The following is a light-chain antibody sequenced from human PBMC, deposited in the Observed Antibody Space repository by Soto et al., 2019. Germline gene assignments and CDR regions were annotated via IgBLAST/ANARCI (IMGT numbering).Light chain of an antibody. Sequence: EIVMTQSPATLSASPGERATLSCRASQSVGSNLAWYQQKPGQAPRLLIYGASTRATGIPARFSGSGSGTEFTLTISSLRSEGFAVYYCQQYNNWWTFGQGTKVDIK. CDR3: QQYNNWWT. CDR2: GAS. V-gene: IGKV3-15*01. J-gene: IGKJ1*01. CDR1: QSVGSN.